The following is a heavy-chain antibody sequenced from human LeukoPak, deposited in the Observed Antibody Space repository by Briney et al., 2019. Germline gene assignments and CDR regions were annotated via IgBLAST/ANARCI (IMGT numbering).Heavy chain of an antibody. CDR1: GFTFSSYA. CDR3: ARGSYYYDSSGYPLDY. Sequence: GGSLRLSCAASGFTFSSYAMSWVRQAPGKGLEWVSVIYSGGSTYYADSVKGRFTISRDNSKNTLYLQMNSLRAEDTAVYYCARGSYYYDSSGYPLDYWGQGTLVTVSS. J-gene: IGHJ4*02. V-gene: IGHV3-66*01. CDR2: IYSGGST. D-gene: IGHD3-22*01.